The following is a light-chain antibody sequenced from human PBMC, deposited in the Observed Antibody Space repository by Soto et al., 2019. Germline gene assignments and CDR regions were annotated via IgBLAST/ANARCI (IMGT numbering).Light chain of an antibody. J-gene: IGKJ5*01. CDR3: QQYNTWPPIT. Sequence: EIVMTQSPATLSVSPGARATLSCRASQSVSSKLAWYQQKPGQAPRLLIYGAATRATGIPARFSGSGSGTEFTLTISSLQSEDFAVYYCQQYNTWPPITFGQGTRLEIK. V-gene: IGKV3-15*01. CDR1: QSVSSK. CDR2: GAA.